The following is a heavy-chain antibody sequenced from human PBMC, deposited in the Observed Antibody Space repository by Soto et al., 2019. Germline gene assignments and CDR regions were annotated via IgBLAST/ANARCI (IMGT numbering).Heavy chain of an antibody. CDR2: ISYDGSNK. CDR3: ARDWSYSSSPGLYGMDV. Sequence: QVQLVESGGGVVQPGRSLRLPGQPLGLPSITIPRPGARQAPGRGRGGGAVISYDGSNKYYADSVKGRFTISRDNSKNTLYLQMNSLRAEDTAVYYCARDWSYSSSPGLYGMDVWGQGTTVTVSS. V-gene: IGHV3-30-3*01. CDR1: GLPSITIP. D-gene: IGHD6-6*01. J-gene: IGHJ6*02.